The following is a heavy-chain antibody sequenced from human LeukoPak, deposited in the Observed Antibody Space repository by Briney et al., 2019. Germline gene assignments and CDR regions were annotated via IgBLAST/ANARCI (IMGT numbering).Heavy chain of an antibody. CDR1: GFTVSSNY. Sequence: GGSLRLSCAASGFTVSSNYMSWVRQAPGKGLERVSVIYSGGSTYYADSVKGRFTISRDNSKNTLYLQMNSLRAEDTAVYYCARDPIFYDSSGYYPENAFDIWGQGTMVTVSS. CDR2: IYSGGST. V-gene: IGHV3-53*01. D-gene: IGHD3-22*01. J-gene: IGHJ3*02. CDR3: ARDPIFYDSSGYYPENAFDI.